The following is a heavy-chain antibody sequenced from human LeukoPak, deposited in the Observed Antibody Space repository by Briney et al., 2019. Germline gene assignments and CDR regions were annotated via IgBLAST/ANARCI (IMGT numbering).Heavy chain of an antibody. J-gene: IGHJ4*02. Sequence: GGSLRLSCAASGFTFSGYTMNWVRQAPGKGLEWVSGILANGDKTYYADSVKGRFTISRGNSKNTLWLQMVSLRAEDMAVYYCAKDEKPDGRWNIDHWGQGTLVTVSS. V-gene: IGHV3-23*01. CDR3: AKDEKPDGRWNIDH. CDR2: ILANGDKT. CDR1: GFTFSGYT. D-gene: IGHD1/OR15-1a*01.